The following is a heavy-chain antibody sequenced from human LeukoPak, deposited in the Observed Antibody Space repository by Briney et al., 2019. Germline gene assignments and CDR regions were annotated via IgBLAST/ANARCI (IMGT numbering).Heavy chain of an antibody. CDR3: AKLRRVTAIIDY. V-gene: IGHV3-23*01. CDR2: ISGSGVST. D-gene: IGHD2-21*02. J-gene: IGHJ4*02. Sequence: PGGSLRLSCAASGFTFSSYAMSWVRQAPGKGLEWVSAISGSGVSTYYAESVKGRFTISRDNCKNTLYLQMNSLRAEDTAVYYCAKLRRVTAIIDYWGQGTLVTVSS. CDR1: GFTFSSYA.